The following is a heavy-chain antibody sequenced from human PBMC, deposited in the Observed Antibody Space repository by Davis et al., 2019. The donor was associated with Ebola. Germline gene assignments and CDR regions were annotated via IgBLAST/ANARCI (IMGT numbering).Heavy chain of an antibody. Sequence: GESLKISCKGSGYTFTNYWIGWVRQMPGKGLEWMAMIYPDDSDTRYSPTFQGQVSISVDKSVSTAYLQWNSLKASDTAMYYCASFGYYGDYNFDYWGQGTLVTVSS. CDR1: GYTFTNYW. CDR2: IYPDDSDT. V-gene: IGHV5-51*01. J-gene: IGHJ4*02. CDR3: ASFGYYGDYNFDY. D-gene: IGHD4-17*01.